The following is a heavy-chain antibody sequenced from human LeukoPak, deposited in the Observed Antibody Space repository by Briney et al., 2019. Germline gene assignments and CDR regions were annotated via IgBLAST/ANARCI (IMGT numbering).Heavy chain of an antibody. CDR1: GGSISSGDYY. D-gene: IGHD3-16*01. CDR2: IYYSGST. Sequence: SQTLSLTCTVSGGSISSGDYYWSWIRQPPGKGLEWIGYIYYSGSTYYNPSLKSRVTISVDTSKNQFSLKLSSVTAADTAVYYCARPPRMGGDAFDIWGQGTMVTVSS. CDR3: ARPPRMGGDAFDI. J-gene: IGHJ3*02. V-gene: IGHV4-30-4*01.